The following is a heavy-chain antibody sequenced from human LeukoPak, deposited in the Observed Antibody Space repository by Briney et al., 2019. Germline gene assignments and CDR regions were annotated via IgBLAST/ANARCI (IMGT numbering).Heavy chain of an antibody. CDR3: ARVKVESGGADIVVVPAAPENAPPDNAAFDI. D-gene: IGHD2-2*01. CDR1: GGTFSSYA. CDR2: IIPIFGTA. V-gene: IGHV1-69*05. J-gene: IGHJ3*02. Sequence: GASVKVSCKASGGTFSSYAISWVRQAPGQGLEWMGGIIPIFGTANYAQKFQGRVTITTDESTSTAYMELSSLRSEDTAVYYCARVKVESGGADIVVVPAAPENAPPDNAAFDIWGQGTMVTVSS.